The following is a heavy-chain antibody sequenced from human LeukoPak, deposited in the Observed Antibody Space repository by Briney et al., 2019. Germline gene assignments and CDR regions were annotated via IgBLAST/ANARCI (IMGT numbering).Heavy chain of an antibody. Sequence: SETLSLTCTVSGGSISSTGYYWGWIRQPPGKGLEWIGTIYYSGSTYYNPSLKSRVTISVDTSKNQFSLKLSSVTAADTAVYYCARQGHSIPKGYFDYWGHGTLVTVSS. CDR3: ARQGHSIPKGYFDY. CDR2: IYYSGST. D-gene: IGHD3-3*02. CDR1: GGSISSTGYY. V-gene: IGHV4-39*01. J-gene: IGHJ4*01.